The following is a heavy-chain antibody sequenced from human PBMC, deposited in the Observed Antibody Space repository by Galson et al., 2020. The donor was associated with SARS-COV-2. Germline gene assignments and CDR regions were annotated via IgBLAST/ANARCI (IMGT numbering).Heavy chain of an antibody. J-gene: IGHJ4*02. V-gene: IGHV1-2*02. CDR1: GYSFTDYS. CDR3: ARDISRIVGAISFDY. Sequence: GASVKVSCKASGYSFTDYSLHWVRQAPGQGLEWLGWIIPNGGGTNYARNFRGRVTMTRDTSISTAYMELSSLRSDDTAVYYCARDISRIVGAISFDYWGQGTLVTVSS. CDR2: IIPNGGGT. D-gene: IGHD1-26*01.